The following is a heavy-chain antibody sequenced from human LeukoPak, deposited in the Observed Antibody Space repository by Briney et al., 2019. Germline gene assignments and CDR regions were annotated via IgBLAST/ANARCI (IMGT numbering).Heavy chain of an antibody. V-gene: IGHV4-39*01. CDR2: IYYSGST. CDR3: ARFTGYYFDY. Sequence: SETLSLTCTVSGGSISSSSYYWGWIRQPPGKGLEWIGSIYYSGSTYYNPSLKSRVTISVDTSKNQFSLKLSSVTAADTAVYYCARFTGYYFDYWGQGILVTVSS. CDR1: GGSISSSSYY. J-gene: IGHJ4*02. D-gene: IGHD1-14*01.